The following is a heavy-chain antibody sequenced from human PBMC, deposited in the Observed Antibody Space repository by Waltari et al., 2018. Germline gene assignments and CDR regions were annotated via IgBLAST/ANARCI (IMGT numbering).Heavy chain of an antibody. CDR3: ARTYYYGSGSPAHWFDP. V-gene: IGHV1-3*01. Sequence: QVQLVQSGAEVKKPGASVKVSCQAYGYTFTSYAMHWVRPAPGQRLEWMGWINAGNGNTKYSQKFQGRVTITRDTSASTAYMELSSLRSEDTAVYYCARTYYYGSGSPAHWFDPWGQGTLVTVSS. CDR1: GYTFTSYA. J-gene: IGHJ5*02. CDR2: INAGNGNT. D-gene: IGHD3-10*01.